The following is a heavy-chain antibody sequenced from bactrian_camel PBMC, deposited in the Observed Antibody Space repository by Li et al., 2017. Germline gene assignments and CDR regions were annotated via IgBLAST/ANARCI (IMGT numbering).Heavy chain of an antibody. J-gene: IGHJ4*01. D-gene: IGHD1*01. CDR1: GFPFSNYA. V-gene: IGHV3S35*01. Sequence: VQLVESGGGLVQPGGSLRLSCEASGFPFSNYAMYWVRQAPGKGLEWVSSISNIGGYTTYTESVKGRFTISRDNIKNTVYLQMNSLKPEDTAVYYCVRDPKSNPQSQGTQVTVS. CDR2: ISNIGGYT.